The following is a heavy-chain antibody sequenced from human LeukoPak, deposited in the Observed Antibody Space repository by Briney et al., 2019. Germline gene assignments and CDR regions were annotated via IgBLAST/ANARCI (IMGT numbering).Heavy chain of an antibody. CDR1: GFTFSTYA. Sequence: GGSLRLSCVASGFTFSTYAMSWVRQAPGKGLEWVSTISGIGGGTNYADSVKGRFTISRDSSKNTMYLQMNSLRAEDTAVYYCAKSGGPNYFDYWGQGTLVTVSS. CDR3: AKSGGPNYFDY. CDR2: ISGIGGGT. J-gene: IGHJ4*02. V-gene: IGHV3-23*01. D-gene: IGHD6-19*01.